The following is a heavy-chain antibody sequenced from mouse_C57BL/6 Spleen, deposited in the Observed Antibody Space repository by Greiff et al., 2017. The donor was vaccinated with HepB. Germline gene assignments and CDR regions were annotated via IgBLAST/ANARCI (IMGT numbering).Heavy chain of an antibody. D-gene: IGHD3-2*02. CDR1: GYTFTSYW. Sequence: VQLQQPGAELVMPGASVKLSCKASGYTFTSYWMHWVKQRPGQGLEWIGEIDPSDSYTNYNQKFKGKSTLTVDKSSSTAYMQLSSLTSEDSAVYYCARWDSSGSVDYWGQGTTLTVSS. V-gene: IGHV1-69*01. CDR2: IDPSDSYT. CDR3: ARWDSSGSVDY. J-gene: IGHJ2*01.